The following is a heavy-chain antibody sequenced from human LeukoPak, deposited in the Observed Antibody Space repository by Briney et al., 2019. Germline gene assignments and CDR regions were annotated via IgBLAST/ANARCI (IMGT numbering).Heavy chain of an antibody. J-gene: IGHJ4*02. D-gene: IGHD1/OR15-1a*01. CDR1: GFSFSDYW. V-gene: IGHV3-74*03. CDR3: ARDSGAVWNNFDY. CDR2: INTDATAA. Sequence: QPGGSLRLSCVASGFSFSDYWMNWVRQAPGKGLVWVPRINTDATAATYADSVRGRFTISRDNAKNTLDLHMNSLRVDDTAVYYCARDSGAVWNNFDYWGPGTLVTVSS.